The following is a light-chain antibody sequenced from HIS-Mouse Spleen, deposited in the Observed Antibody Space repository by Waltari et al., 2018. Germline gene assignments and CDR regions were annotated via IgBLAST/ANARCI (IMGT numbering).Light chain of an antibody. J-gene: IGLJ2*01. CDR2: SNN. Sequence: QSVLTQPPPASGTPGQRVTISCSGISSNIGSKTVNWYQQRPGTAPKLLIYSNNQRPSGVPDRFSGSKSGTSASLAISGLQSEDEADYYCAAWDDSLNGVVFGGGTKLTVL. CDR1: SSNIGSKT. CDR3: AAWDDSLNGVV. V-gene: IGLV1-44*01.